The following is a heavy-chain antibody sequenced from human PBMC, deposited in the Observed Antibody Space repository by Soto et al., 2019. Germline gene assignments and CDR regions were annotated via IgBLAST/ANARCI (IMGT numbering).Heavy chain of an antibody. CDR2: IYNSGST. D-gene: IGHD2-2*01. V-gene: IGHV4-59*01. CDR1: GGSISSYY. J-gene: IGHJ6*03. Sequence: SETLSLTCTVSGGSISSYYWNWIRQPPGKGLEWIGYIYNSGSTNYNPSLKSRVTVSVDTSKNQLSLKLSSVTAADTAVYYCAKSLVAPPAMAYYYYYMDVWGKGTTVTVSS. CDR3: AKSLVAPPAMAYYYYYMDV.